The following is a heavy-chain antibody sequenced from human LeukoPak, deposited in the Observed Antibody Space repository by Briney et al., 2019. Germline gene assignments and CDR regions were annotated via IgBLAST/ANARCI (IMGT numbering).Heavy chain of an antibody. CDR2: IYHSGST. CDR3: ARIDRRYSYGFDY. V-gene: IGHV4-4*02. D-gene: IGHD5-18*01. J-gene: IGHJ4*02. CDR1: GGSLSSSNW. Sequence: SETLSLTCAVSGGSLSSSNWWSWIRQPPGKGLEWIGEIYHSGSTNYNPSLKSRVTISVDKSKTQFSLKLSSVTAADTAVYYCARIDRRYSYGFDYWGQGTLVTVSS.